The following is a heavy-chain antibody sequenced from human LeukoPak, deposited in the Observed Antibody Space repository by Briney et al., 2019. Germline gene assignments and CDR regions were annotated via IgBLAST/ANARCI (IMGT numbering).Heavy chain of an antibody. D-gene: IGHD3-22*01. CDR2: ISSSGSTI. J-gene: IGHJ3*02. CDR3: ARGPGYYDSSGYSDDAFDI. CDR1: GFSVSSNY. V-gene: IGHV3-11*04. Sequence: GGSLRLSCAASGFSVSSNYMSWVRQAPGKGLEWVSYISSSGSTIYYADSVKGRFTISRDNAKNSLYLQMNSLRAEDTAVYYCARGPGYYDSSGYSDDAFDIWGQGTMVTVSS.